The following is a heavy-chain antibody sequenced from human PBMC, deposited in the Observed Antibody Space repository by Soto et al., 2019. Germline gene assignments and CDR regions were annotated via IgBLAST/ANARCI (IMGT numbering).Heavy chain of an antibody. V-gene: IGHV1-18*01. CDR3: ARGTYFDY. CDR2: ISANNDHT. J-gene: IGHJ4*02. Sequence: QVQLVQSGAEVKKPGASVKVSCKASGYTLNTYGITWVRQAPGQGLEWMGWISANNDHTNDPQKIQGRVTMTTDTSTSTAYMELRSLTSDDTAVYYCARGTYFDYWGQGTLVTVSS. CDR1: GYTLNTYG.